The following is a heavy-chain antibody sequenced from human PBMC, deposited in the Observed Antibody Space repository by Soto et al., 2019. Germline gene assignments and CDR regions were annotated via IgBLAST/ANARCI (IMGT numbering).Heavy chain of an antibody. D-gene: IGHD6-25*01. Sequence: PGGSLRLSCVASGFTFSTYSMNWVRQAPGKGLEWVSSISTTSSYIFYANSLKGRFTISRDNAKNSLYLQMNSLRAEDTAVYYCSRSLKQRSWFDPWGQGTLVTVSS. CDR2: ISTTSSYI. V-gene: IGHV3-21*01. J-gene: IGHJ5*02. CDR1: GFTFSTYS. CDR3: SRSLKQRSWFDP.